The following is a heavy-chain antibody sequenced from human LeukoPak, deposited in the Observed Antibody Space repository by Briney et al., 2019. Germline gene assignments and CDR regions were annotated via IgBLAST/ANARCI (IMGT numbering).Heavy chain of an antibody. D-gene: IGHD3-10*01. J-gene: IGHJ4*02. V-gene: IGHV3-23*01. CDR3: AKEHYYGSGSYPNPFDY. CDR1: GFTFSSYA. Sequence: GGSLRLSCAASGFTFSSYAMSWVRQAPGKGLEWVSAISGSGGSTYYADSVKGRFTISRDNSKNTLYLQMNSLRAEDTAVYYCAKEHYYGSGSYPNPFDYWGQGTLVTVSS. CDR2: ISGSGGST.